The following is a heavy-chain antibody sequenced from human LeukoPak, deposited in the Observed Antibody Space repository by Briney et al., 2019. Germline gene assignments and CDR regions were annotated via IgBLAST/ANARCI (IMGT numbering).Heavy chain of an antibody. CDR3: ARHARVAAHTNHLDY. D-gene: IGHD6-6*01. CDR2: IHTSGSN. J-gene: IGHJ4*02. Sequence: SETLSLTCAVSGVSISPYYWAWIRQPPGKGLEWIGYIHTSGSNNQYPSLKSRVTMSVDTSKNHFSLKLRSVTAADTAVYYCARHARVAAHTNHLDYWGQGTLVTVSS. V-gene: IGHV4-4*09. CDR1: GVSISPYY.